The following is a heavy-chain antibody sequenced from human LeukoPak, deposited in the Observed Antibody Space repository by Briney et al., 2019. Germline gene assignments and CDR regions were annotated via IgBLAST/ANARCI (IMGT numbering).Heavy chain of an antibody. CDR3: ARGGWGGKDFDY. Sequence: SETLSLTCAVYGGSFSGYYWSWIRQPPGKGLEWIGEINHSGSTNYNPSLKSRVTISVDTSKNQFSLKLSSVTAADTAVYYCARGGWGGKDFDYWGQGTLVTVSS. CDR1: GGSFSGYY. CDR2: INHSGST. J-gene: IGHJ4*02. D-gene: IGHD3-10*01. V-gene: IGHV4-34*01.